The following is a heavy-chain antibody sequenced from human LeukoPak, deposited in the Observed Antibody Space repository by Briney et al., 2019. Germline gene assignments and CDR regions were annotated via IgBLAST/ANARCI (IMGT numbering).Heavy chain of an antibody. V-gene: IGHV1-69*05. D-gene: IGHD5-18*01. CDR2: IIPIFDTS. J-gene: IGHJ4*02. CDR1: GGTFSSYA. CDR3: ARDRGGYSYGSSFVY. Sequence: SVKVSCKASGGTFSSYAISWVRQAPGQGLEWMGGIIPIFDTSNYAQKFQGRVTMTRDMSTSTVYMELSSLRSEDTAVYYCARDRGGYSYGSSFVYWGQGTLVTVSS.